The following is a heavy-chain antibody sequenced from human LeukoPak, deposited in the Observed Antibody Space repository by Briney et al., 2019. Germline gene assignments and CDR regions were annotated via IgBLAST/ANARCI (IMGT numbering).Heavy chain of an antibody. J-gene: IGHJ4*02. CDR3: AKEGRYYYGSEC. D-gene: IGHD3-10*01. CDR2: ISGSGGST. V-gene: IGHV3-23*01. CDR1: GFTFSSYA. Sequence: GGSLRLSCAASGFTFSSYAMSWVRQAPGKGLEWVSTISGSGGSTYYADSVKGRFTISRDNSKNTLYLRMNSLRAEDTAVYYCAKEGRYYYGSECWGQGTLVTVSS.